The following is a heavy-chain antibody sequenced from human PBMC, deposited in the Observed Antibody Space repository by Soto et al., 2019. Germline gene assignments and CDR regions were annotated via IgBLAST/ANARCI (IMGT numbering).Heavy chain of an antibody. D-gene: IGHD6-6*01. Sequence: QVQLVQSGAEVKKPGASVKVSCKASGYTLTSFYIHWVRQAPGQGLEWMGIINPSGGSTNYAQRFQGRVTITGDTSTSTVYMDLSSLRSEDTAVYYCARGLASVDYWGQGTLVTVSS. V-gene: IGHV1-46*03. CDR3: ARGLASVDY. CDR2: INPSGGST. CDR1: GYTLTSFY. J-gene: IGHJ4*02.